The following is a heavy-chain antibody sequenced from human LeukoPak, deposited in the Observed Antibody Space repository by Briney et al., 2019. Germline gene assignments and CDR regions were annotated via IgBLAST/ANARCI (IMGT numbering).Heavy chain of an antibody. CDR2: ISWNSGSI. CDR3: ARDDGWELLRWFDP. Sequence: QPGGSLRLSCAASGFTFDDYAMHWVRQAPGKGLEWVSGISWNSGSIGYADSVKGRFTISRDNAKNSLYLQMNSLRAEDTAVYYCARDDGWELLRWFDPWGQGTLVTVSS. V-gene: IGHV3-9*01. CDR1: GFTFDDYA. D-gene: IGHD1-26*01. J-gene: IGHJ5*02.